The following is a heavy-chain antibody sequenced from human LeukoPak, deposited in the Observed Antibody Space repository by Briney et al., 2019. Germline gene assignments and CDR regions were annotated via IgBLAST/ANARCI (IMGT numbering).Heavy chain of an antibody. D-gene: IGHD2-2*02. CDR3: ARGYQPLLYPGSYFDY. V-gene: IGHV4-38-2*02. CDR1: GYSISSGYY. Sequence: SETLSLTCTVSGYSISSGYYWGWIRQPPGKGLEWIGSGSTYYNPSLKSRVTISVDTSKNQFSLKLSSVTAADTAVYYCARGYQPLLYPGSYFDYWGQGTLVTVSS. J-gene: IGHJ4*02. CDR2: SGST.